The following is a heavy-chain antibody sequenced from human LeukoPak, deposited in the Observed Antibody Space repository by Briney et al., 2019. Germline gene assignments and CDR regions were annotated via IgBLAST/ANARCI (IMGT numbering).Heavy chain of an antibody. Sequence: SETLSLTCAVYGGSFSGYYWSWIRQPPGRGLEWIGEINHSGSTNYNPSPKSRVTISVDTSKNQFSLKLSSVTAADTAVYYCARASYYYDSEDFQHWGQGTLVTVSS. CDR3: ARASYYYDSEDFQH. CDR2: INHSGST. CDR1: GGSFSGYY. J-gene: IGHJ1*01. V-gene: IGHV4-34*01. D-gene: IGHD3-22*01.